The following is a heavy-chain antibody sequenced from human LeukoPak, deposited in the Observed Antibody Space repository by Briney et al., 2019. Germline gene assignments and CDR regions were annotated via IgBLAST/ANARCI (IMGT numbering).Heavy chain of an antibody. CDR1: GYTFTTFG. CDR2: ISAYNGNT. CDR3: ATPPIVVVVAATRGVVDY. Sequence: GASVKVSCKASGYTFTTFGISWVRQAPGQGLEWMGWISAYNGNTNYAQRLQGRVTMTTDISTSTAYMELRSLRSDDTAVYYCATPPIVVVVAATRGVVDYWGQGTLVTVSS. V-gene: IGHV1-18*01. D-gene: IGHD2-15*01. J-gene: IGHJ4*02.